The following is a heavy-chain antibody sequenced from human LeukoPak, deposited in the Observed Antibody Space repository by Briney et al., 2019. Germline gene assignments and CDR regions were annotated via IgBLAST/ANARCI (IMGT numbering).Heavy chain of an antibody. V-gene: IGHV3-21*01. Sequence: PGGSLRLSCAASGFTFSSYSMNWVRQAPGKGLEWVSSISSSSSYIYYADSVKGRFTISRDNAKNSLYLQMNSLRAEDTAVYYCAREELDIVATIVVDNAFDIWGQGTTVTVSS. CDR2: ISSSSSYI. CDR3: AREELDIVATIVVDNAFDI. J-gene: IGHJ3*02. CDR1: GFTFSSYS. D-gene: IGHD5-12*01.